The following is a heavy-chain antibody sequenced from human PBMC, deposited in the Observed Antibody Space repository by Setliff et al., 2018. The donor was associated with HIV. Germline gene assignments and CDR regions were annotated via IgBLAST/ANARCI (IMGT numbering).Heavy chain of an antibody. CDR3: ARHDCGGDCPWDY. D-gene: IGHD2-21*01. Sequence: SETLSLTCTVSGGSISSGSYYWSWIRQPAGKGLEWIGRIYTSGSTNYNPSLKSRVTISVDTSKNQFSLKLSSVTAADTAVYYCARHDCGGDCPWDYWGQGTLVTVSS. CDR2: IYTSGST. CDR1: GGSISSGSYY. J-gene: IGHJ4*02. V-gene: IGHV4-61*02.